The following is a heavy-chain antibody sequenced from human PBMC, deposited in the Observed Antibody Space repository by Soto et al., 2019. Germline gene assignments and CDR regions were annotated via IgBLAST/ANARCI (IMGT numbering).Heavy chain of an antibody. Sequence: QVQLVESGGGVVQPGRSPTLSCTASGFTFSSHGMHWLRQAPGKGLEWVAVVSYDGGTKYYADSVKGRFTISRDNSKNWFYQKITALQVRKTVVYYGGRAPIPVPGPTYFAPGGQGPLVPVSS. D-gene: IGHD2-8*02. V-gene: IGHV3-30*03. J-gene: IGHJ4*02. CDR2: VSYDGGTK. CDR3: GRAPIPVPGPTYFAP. CDR1: GFTFSSHG.